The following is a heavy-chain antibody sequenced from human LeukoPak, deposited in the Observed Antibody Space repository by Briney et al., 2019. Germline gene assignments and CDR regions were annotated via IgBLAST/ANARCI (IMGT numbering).Heavy chain of an antibody. J-gene: IGHJ4*02. CDR2: ISGGGGST. V-gene: IGHV3-23*01. D-gene: IGHD3-22*01. CDR3: AKPVSLYYDSSGYYDY. CDR1: GFTFSSHA. Sequence: GGSLRLSCAASGFTFSSHAMSWVHQAPGKGLEWVSSISGGGGSTNFADSVRGRFTISRDNSKNTLYLQMNSLRAEDTAVYYCAKPVSLYYDSSGYYDYWGQGTLVTVSS.